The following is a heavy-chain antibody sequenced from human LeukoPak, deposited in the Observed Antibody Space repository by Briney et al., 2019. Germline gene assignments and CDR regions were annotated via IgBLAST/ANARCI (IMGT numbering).Heavy chain of an antibody. V-gene: IGHV3-64*01. Sequence: GGSLRLSCAASGFTFSNFAINWVRQAPGRGLEFVSTITSNGGRTYYANSVRGRFTISRDNSKNTVDLQMGSLRAEDMGVYYCARARVGAQNPYFDYWGQGTMVTVSS. J-gene: IGHJ4*02. CDR2: ITSNGGRT. D-gene: IGHD1-26*01. CDR1: GFTFSNFA. CDR3: ARARVGAQNPYFDY.